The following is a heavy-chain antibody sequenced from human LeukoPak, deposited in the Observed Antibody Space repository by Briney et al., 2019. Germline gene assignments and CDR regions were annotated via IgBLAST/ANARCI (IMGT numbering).Heavy chain of an antibody. CDR2: INHSGST. J-gene: IGHJ4*02. CDR1: GGSFNGYS. D-gene: IGHD1-26*01. Sequence: SETLSLTCAVYGGSFNGYSWTWIRQPPGKGLEWIGEINHSGSTHYNPSLKSRVTISVDTSKNQFSLILNSVTAADTSVYDCARARGKMGARFDYWGQGTLVTVSS. V-gene: IGHV4-34*01. CDR3: ARARGKMGARFDY.